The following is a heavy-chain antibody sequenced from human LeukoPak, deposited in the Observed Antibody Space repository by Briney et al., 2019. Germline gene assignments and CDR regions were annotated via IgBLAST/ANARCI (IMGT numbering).Heavy chain of an antibody. CDR1: GGSFSGYY. V-gene: IGHV4-34*01. J-gene: IGHJ4*02. Sequence: SETLSLTCAVYGGSFSGYYWSWIRRPPGKGLEWIGEINHSGSTNYNPSLKSRVTISVDTSKNQFSLKLSSLTAADTAVYYCGRFARASGYWGQGTLVTVSS. CDR3: GRFARASGY. D-gene: IGHD3-10*01. CDR2: INHSGST.